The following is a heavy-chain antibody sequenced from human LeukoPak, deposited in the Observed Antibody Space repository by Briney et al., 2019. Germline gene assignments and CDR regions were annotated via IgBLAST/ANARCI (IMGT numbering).Heavy chain of an antibody. CDR1: GFTFNTYA. CDR3: ARDSRAYCGGDCYPPFDY. V-gene: IGHV3-21*01. CDR2: ISSSSTYI. Sequence: GGSLRLSCATSGFTFNTYAMNWVRQAPGKGLEWVSSISSSSTYIYYADSVKGRFTISRDNAKNSLYLQMNSLRAEDTAVYYCARDSRAYCGGDCYPPFDYWGQGTLVTVSS. J-gene: IGHJ4*02. D-gene: IGHD2-21*02.